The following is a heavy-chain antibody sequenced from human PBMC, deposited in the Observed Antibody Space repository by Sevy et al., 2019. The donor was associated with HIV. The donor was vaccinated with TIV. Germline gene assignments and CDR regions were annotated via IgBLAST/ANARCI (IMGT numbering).Heavy chain of an antibody. J-gene: IGHJ5*02. V-gene: IGHV3-15*01. CDR3: TGATVFGATWFDP. CDR1: GYTFNNAW. Sequence: GGSLRLSCAASGYTFNNAWMSWVRQAPGKGLEWLGRIKSKTDGGSAEYASPVKGRFTISRDDSKSTVYLQMNRLRTEDTGVYYCTGATVFGATWFDPWGQGALVTVSS. CDR2: IKSKTDGGSA. D-gene: IGHD3-3*01.